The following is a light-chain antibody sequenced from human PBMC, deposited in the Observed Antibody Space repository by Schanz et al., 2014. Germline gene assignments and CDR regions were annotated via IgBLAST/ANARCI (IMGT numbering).Light chain of an antibody. Sequence: DIVLTQSPDSLAVSLGERATINCKSSRSVLYSSNNKNYLAWYQQKPGQPPKLLIYWASTRESGVPDRFTGSGSGTDFTLTISSLQAEDVAVYYCQQYYSTLYSFGQGTKLGIK. CDR1: RSVLYSSNNKNY. CDR3: QQYYSTLYS. J-gene: IGKJ2*03. CDR2: WAS. V-gene: IGKV4-1*01.